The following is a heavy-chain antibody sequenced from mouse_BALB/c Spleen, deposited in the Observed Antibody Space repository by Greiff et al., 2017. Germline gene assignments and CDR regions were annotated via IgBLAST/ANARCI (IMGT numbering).Heavy chain of an antibody. CDR2: ISSGSSTI. D-gene: IGHD2-1*01. Sequence: EVKVVESGGGLVQPGGSRKLSCAASGFTFSSFGMHWVRQAPEKGLEWVAYISSGSSTIYYADTVKGRFTISRDNPKNTLFLQMTSLRSEDTAMYYCARNENGNHYFDYWGQGTTLTVSS. CDR3: ARNENGNHYFDY. J-gene: IGHJ2*01. CDR1: GFTFSSFG. V-gene: IGHV5-17*02.